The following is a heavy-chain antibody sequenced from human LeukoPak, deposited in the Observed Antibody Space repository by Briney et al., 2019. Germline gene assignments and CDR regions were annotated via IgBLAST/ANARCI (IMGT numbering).Heavy chain of an antibody. CDR2: IYYSGST. CDR1: GGSISSYY. CDR3: TRHKRWLQFPDAFDV. J-gene: IGHJ3*01. D-gene: IGHD5-24*01. Sequence: SETLSLTCTVSGGSISSYYWSWIRQPPGKGLEWIGYIYYSGSTSYNPSLESRVAISVDMSKSQYSLELSPVTAADTAIYYCTRHKRWLQFPDAFDVWGQGTMVTVSS. V-gene: IGHV4-59*08.